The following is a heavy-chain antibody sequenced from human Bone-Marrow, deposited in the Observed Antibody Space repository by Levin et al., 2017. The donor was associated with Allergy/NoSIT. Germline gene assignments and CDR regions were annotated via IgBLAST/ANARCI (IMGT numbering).Heavy chain of an antibody. J-gene: IGHJ4*02. V-gene: IGHV3-23*01. CDR1: GFTFSSYA. D-gene: IGHD5-12*01. CDR3: ASRRGYGDYDSPFPFDY. CDR2: VSGSGGST. Sequence: GGSLRLSCAASGFTFSSYAMSWVRQAPGRGLEWVSTVSGSGGSTYYADSVKGRFTISRDNSKNMLYLQMNSLRADDTAVYYCASRRGYGDYDSPFPFDYWGQGTLVTVSP.